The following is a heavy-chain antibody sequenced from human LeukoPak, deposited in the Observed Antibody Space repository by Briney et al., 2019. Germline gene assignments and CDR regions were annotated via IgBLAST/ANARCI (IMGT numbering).Heavy chain of an antibody. J-gene: IGHJ5*02. CDR1: EFTFSKYW. D-gene: IGHD2-15*01. CDR2: INNDGSRT. CDR3: VRETDCTGGSCYLSRWLDP. V-gene: IGHV3-74*01. Sequence: GGSLRLSCVASEFTFSKYWMRWVRQARGKGLVSVSRINNDGSRTTYADSVKGRFTISRDNAKNTVYLQMNNLRDEDTAVYYCVRETDCTGGSCYLSRWLDPWGQGTLVTVSS.